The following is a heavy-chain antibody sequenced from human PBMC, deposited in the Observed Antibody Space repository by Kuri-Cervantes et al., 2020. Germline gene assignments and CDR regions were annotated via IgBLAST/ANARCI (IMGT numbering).Heavy chain of an antibody. CDR1: GFTFSNAW. CDR2: IKSKTDGGTT. CDR3: TRSQLVAHYYYYYMDV. V-gene: IGHV3-15*01. J-gene: IGHJ6*03. D-gene: IGHD6-13*01. Sequence: GESRKISCAASGFTFSNAWMSWVRQAPGKGLEWVGRIKSKTDGGTTDYAAPVKGRFTISRDDSKNTLYLQMNSLTTEDTAVYYCTRSQLVAHYYYYYMDVWGKGTTVTVSS.